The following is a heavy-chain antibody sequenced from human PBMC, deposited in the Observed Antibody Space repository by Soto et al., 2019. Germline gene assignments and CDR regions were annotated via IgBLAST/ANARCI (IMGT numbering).Heavy chain of an antibody. D-gene: IGHD3-3*01. J-gene: IGHJ6*02. CDR3: ARGRQGVRLLEWLSSPDYYYYGMDV. CDR1: GFTFSSYG. Sequence: GGSLRLSCAASGFTFSSYGMHWVRQAPGKGLEWVAVIWYDGSNKYYADSVKGRFTISRDNSKNTLYLQMNSLRAEDTAVYYCARGRQGVRLLEWLSSPDYYYYGMDVWGQGTTVTVSS. V-gene: IGHV3-33*01. CDR2: IWYDGSNK.